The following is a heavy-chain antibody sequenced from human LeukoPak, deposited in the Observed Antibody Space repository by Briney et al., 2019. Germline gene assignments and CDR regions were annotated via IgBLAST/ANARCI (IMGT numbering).Heavy chain of an antibody. CDR1: GFTFSSHG. CDR3: ARGGDTES. J-gene: IGHJ4*02. V-gene: IGHV3-66*01. Sequence: GGSLRLSCAASGFTFSSHGMNWVRQAPGKGLEWVSVIYSGGSTYYADSVKGRFTISRDNSKNTLYLQMNSLRAEDTAVYYCARGGDTESWGQGTLVTVSS. CDR2: IYSGGST. D-gene: IGHD5-18*01.